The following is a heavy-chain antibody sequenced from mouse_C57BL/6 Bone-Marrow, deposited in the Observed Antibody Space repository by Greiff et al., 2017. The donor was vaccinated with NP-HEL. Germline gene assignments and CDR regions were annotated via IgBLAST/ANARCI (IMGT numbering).Heavy chain of an antibody. CDR3: ARPLYGSSYGYYAMDY. CDR1: GFTFSDYG. CDR2: ISNLAYSI. Sequence: EVKLVESGGGLVQPGGSLKLSCAASGFTFSDYGMAWVRQAPRKGPEWVAFISNLAYSIYYADTVTGRFTISRENAKNTLYLEMSSLRSEDTAMYYCARPLYGSSYGYYAMDYWGQGTSVTVSS. J-gene: IGHJ4*01. V-gene: IGHV5-15*01. D-gene: IGHD1-1*01.